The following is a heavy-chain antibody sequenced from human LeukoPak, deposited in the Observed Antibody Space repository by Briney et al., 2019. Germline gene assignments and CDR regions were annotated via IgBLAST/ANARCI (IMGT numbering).Heavy chain of an antibody. J-gene: IGHJ6*02. V-gene: IGHV1-24*01. Sequence: ATVKVSCKVSGYTLTELSLHWVRQAPGKGLEWMGRFDPEDGETIYARKFQGRVTMTEDTSTDTAYMELSSLRSEDTAVYFCAVSLTTGGYYGMDVWGQGTTVTVSS. D-gene: IGHD1-1*01. CDR1: GYTLTELS. CDR3: AVSLTTGGYYGMDV. CDR2: FDPEDGET.